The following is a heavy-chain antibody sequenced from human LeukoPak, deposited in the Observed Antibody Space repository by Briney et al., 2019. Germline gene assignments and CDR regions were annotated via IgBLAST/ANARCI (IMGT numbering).Heavy chain of an antibody. J-gene: IGHJ4*02. CDR3: ATPGLNKLVPYYFDY. CDR2: ISSSGSAM. D-gene: IGHD1/OR15-1a*01. Sequence: GGSLRLSCAASGFSFSSYEMNWVRQAPGKGLEWISYISSSGSAMYYADSVKGRFTISRDNAKNSLYLQMDSLRAEDTAVYFWATPGLNKLVPYYFDYWGQGTLVTVSS. CDR1: GFSFSSYE. V-gene: IGHV3-48*03.